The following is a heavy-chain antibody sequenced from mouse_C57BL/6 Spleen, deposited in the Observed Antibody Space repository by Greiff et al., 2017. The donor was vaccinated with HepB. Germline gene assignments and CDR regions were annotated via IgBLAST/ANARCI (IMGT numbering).Heavy chain of an antibody. Sequence: QVQLQQPGAELVRPGTSVKLSCKASGYTFTSYWMHWVKQRPGQGLEWIGVIDPSDSYTNYNQKFKGKATLTVDTSSSTAYMQLSSLTSEDSAVYYCARLALLTGTFYWGQGTTLTVSS. CDR3: ARLALLTGTFY. J-gene: IGHJ2*01. V-gene: IGHV1-59*01. D-gene: IGHD4-1*01. CDR2: IDPSDSYT. CDR1: GYTFTSYW.